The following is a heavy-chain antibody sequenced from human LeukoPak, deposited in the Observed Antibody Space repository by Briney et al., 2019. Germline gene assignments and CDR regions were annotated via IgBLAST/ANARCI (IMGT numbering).Heavy chain of an antibody. V-gene: IGHV1-8*03. CDR3: ARGDFGETNTAFDV. CDR1: GYTFTDYD. D-gene: IGHD4-17*01. Sequence: GASVKVSCKTSGYTFTDYDVHWVRQAPGQGLEWMGWTNPNSASTNYAQRLQGRVTFTRDTSLSIAYMELSSLTSEDAAVYFCARGDFGETNTAFDVWGQGTLVAVSS. CDR2: TNPNSAST. J-gene: IGHJ3*01.